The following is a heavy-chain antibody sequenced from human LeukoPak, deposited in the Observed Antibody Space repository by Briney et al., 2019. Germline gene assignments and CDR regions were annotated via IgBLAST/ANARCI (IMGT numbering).Heavy chain of an antibody. CDR2: ISGSGGST. CDR1: GFTFSSYA. D-gene: IGHD5-18*01. J-gene: IGHJ4*02. CDR3: AKKSIQPWYKPLGRY. Sequence: GGSLRLSCAASGFTFSSYAMSWVRQAPGKGLEWVSAISGSGGSTYYADSVKGRFTISRDNSKNTLYLQMNSLRAEDTAVYYCAKKSIQPWYKPLGRYWGQGTLVNVSS. V-gene: IGHV3-23*01.